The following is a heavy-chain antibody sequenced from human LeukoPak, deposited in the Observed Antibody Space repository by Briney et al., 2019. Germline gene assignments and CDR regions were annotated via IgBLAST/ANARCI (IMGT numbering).Heavy chain of an antibody. V-gene: IGHV4-61*01. D-gene: IGHD6-6*01. CDR2: IYYSGST. J-gene: IGHJ3*02. Sequence: SETLSLTCTVSGGSVSSGSYYWSWIRQPPGQGLEWVGYIYYSGSTNYNPSMKGRVTISVDTSKNQLSLQLSSVTAEDTAVYYCARGPIAARPRDHAFDIWGQGTMVTVSS. CDR3: ARGPIAARPRDHAFDI. CDR1: GGSVSSGSYY.